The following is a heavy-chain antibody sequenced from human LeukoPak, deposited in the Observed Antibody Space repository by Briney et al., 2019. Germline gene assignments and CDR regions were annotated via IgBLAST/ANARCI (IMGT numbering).Heavy chain of an antibody. CDR2: ISAYNGNT. V-gene: IGHV1-18*01. CDR3: ARHDRGIYSTRGFDP. D-gene: IGHD1-26*01. J-gene: IGHJ5*02. CDR1: GYTVTSYV. Sequence: ASVKVSCKASGYTVTSYVISWVRQAPGQGLEWMGWISAYNGNTNYAQKLRGRVTMTTDTSTSTAYMEMRSLRYDDTAVYYCARHDRGIYSTRGFDPWGQGTLVTVPS.